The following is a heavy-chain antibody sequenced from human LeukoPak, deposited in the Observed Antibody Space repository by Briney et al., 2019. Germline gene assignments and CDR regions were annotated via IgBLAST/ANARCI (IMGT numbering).Heavy chain of an antibody. CDR3: ARHYRQVVAAAGTAYYFDY. V-gene: IGHV4-39*01. CDR1: GGSISSSSYY. CDR2: IYYSGST. J-gene: IGHJ4*02. Sequence: SETLPLTCTVSGGSISSSSYYWGWIRQPPGKGLEWIGSIYYSGSTYYNPSLKSRVTISVDTSKNQFSLKLSSVTAADTAVYYCARHYRQVVAAAGTAYYFDYWGQGTLVTVSS. D-gene: IGHD6-13*01.